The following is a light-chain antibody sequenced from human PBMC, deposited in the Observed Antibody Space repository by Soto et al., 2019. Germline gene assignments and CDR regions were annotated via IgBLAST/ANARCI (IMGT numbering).Light chain of an antibody. CDR1: SSDVGGYNS. CDR3: SSYAGGLTMV. J-gene: IGLJ3*02. V-gene: IGLV2-11*01. CDR2: DVT. Sequence: QSALTQPRSVSGSPRQSVTISCTGTSSDVGGYNSVSWYQQYAGKAPQLMIYDVTKRPSGVPDRFSGSKSGNTASLTISGLQAEDEADYYCSSYAGGLTMVFGGGTQLTVL.